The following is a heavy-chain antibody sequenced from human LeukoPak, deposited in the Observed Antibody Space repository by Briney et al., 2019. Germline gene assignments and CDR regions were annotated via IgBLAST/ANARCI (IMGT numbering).Heavy chain of an antibody. D-gene: IGHD3-3*01. V-gene: IGHV3-30*02. CDR2: IRYDGSNK. J-gene: IGHJ4*02. CDR1: GFTFSSYG. Sequence: PGGSLRLSCAASGFTFSSYGMHWVRQAPGKGLEWVAFIRYDGSNKYYADSVKGRFTISRDNSKNTLYLQMNSLRAEDTAVYYCAKDTIFGVDGRGYFDYWGQGTLVTVSS. CDR3: AKDTIFGVDGRGYFDY.